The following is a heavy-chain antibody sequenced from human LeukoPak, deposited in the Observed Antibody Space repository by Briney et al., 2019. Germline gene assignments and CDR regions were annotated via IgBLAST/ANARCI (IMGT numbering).Heavy chain of an antibody. CDR2: ISGSGGST. V-gene: IGHV3-23*01. Sequence: GGSLRLSCAASGFTFSSYAMSWVRQAPGKGLEWVSAISGSGGSTYYADSVRGRFTISRDNSKNTLYLQMNSLRAKDTAVYYCAKGSSGWYDHIDYWGQGTLVTVSS. CDR3: AKGSSGWYDHIDY. J-gene: IGHJ4*02. CDR1: GFTFSSYA. D-gene: IGHD6-19*01.